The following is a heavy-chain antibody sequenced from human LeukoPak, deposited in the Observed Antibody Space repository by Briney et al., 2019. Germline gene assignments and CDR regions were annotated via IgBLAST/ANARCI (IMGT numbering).Heavy chain of an antibody. D-gene: IGHD6-19*01. V-gene: IGHV4-61*01. CDR1: DGSVSSDSYY. J-gene: IGHJ4*02. Sequence: SETLSLTCTVSDGSVSSDSYYWSWIRQPPGKGLEWFGYIYYSGSTNYNPSLKSRVTISVDTSKNQFSLKLSSVTAADTAVYYCARVLIVDSSGVQGGFDYWGQGTLVTVSS. CDR3: ARVLIVDSSGVQGGFDY. CDR2: IYYSGST.